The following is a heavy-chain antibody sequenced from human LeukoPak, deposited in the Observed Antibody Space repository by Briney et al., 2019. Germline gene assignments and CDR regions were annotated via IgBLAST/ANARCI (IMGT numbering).Heavy chain of an antibody. CDR2: IYSSGSS. CDR1: GGSMTNYY. D-gene: IGHD5-12*01. V-gene: IGHV4-4*07. Sequence: SETLSLTCTVSGGSMTNYYWSWIRQPAGKGLQWIGRIYSSGSSNFNPSLKSRATMSVDTSKQEFSLKLSSVTAADTAVYYCARDHPYSGYGSGSWTGWFDPWGQGTLVTVSS. CDR3: ARDHPYSGYGSGSWTGWFDP. J-gene: IGHJ5*02.